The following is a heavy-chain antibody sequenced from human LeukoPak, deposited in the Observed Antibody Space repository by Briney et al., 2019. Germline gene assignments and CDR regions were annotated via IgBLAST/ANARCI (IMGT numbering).Heavy chain of an antibody. Sequence: GASVKVSCKASGGTFSSYAISWVRQAPGQGLEWMGGIIPIFGTANYAQKFQGRVKISAEKPTSKTYMELSSLRSEDTAVYYCARDRIDSSGWLRGSHLSTGYYYYYMDVWGKGTTVTVSS. CDR3: ARDRIDSSGWLRGSHLSTGYYYYYMDV. CDR2: IIPIFGTA. J-gene: IGHJ6*03. D-gene: IGHD6-19*01. CDR1: GGTFSSYA. V-gene: IGHV1-69*06.